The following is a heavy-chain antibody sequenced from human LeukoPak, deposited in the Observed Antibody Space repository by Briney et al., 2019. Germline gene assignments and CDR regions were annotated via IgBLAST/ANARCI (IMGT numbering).Heavy chain of an antibody. CDR1: GFTFSSYG. D-gene: IGHD3-22*01. CDR2: ISYDGSNK. Sequence: GESLRLSCAASGFTFSSYGMHWVRQAPGKGLEWVAVISYDGSNKYYADSVKGRFTISRDNSKNTLYLQMNSLRVEDTAVYYCAKTPATYYYDSSGLDWGQGTLVTVSS. V-gene: IGHV3-30*18. J-gene: IGHJ4*02. CDR3: AKTPATYYYDSSGLD.